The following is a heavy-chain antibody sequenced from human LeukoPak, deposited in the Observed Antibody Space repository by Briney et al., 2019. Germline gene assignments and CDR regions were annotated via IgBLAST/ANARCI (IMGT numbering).Heavy chain of an antibody. CDR1: GGSISGQY. Sequence: PSETLSLTCTVSGGSISGQYWSWIRQPPGKGLEWIGYIYYSGSTNYNPSLKTRVTISVDTSKNQFSLKLSSVTAADTAVYYCARDRVGATPYYYYYYMDVWGKGTTVTVSS. CDR2: IYYSGST. V-gene: IGHV4-59*11. D-gene: IGHD1-26*01. CDR3: ARDRVGATPYYYYYYMDV. J-gene: IGHJ6*03.